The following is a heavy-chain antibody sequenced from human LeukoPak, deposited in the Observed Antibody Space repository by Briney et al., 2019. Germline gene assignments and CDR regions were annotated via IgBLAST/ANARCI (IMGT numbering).Heavy chain of an antibody. CDR1: GFTFSSYG. V-gene: IGHV3-30*18. CDR2: ISYDGSNK. J-gene: IGHJ6*01. Sequence: GRSLRLSCAASGFTFSSYGMHWVRQAPGKGLEWVAVISYDGSNKYYADSVKGRFTISRDNSKNTLYLQMNSLRAEDTAVYYCAKVKTYYYGSGDMDVWGQEPRDSVS. CDR3: AKVKTYYYGSGDMDV. D-gene: IGHD3-10*01.